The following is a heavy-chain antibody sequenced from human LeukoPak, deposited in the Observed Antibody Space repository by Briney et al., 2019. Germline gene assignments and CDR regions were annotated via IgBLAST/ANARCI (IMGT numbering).Heavy chain of an antibody. J-gene: IGHJ4*02. CDR1: GFTFSSHA. V-gene: IGHV3-23*01. CDR2: IRGSGGGT. Sequence: GGSLRLSCAASGFTFSSHAMSWVRQAPGKGLEWVSAIRGSGGGTYHADSVKGRFTISRDNSKNTLYLQMNSLRDEDTALYYCAKAGIGVVGYFDYWGQGTLVTVSS. D-gene: IGHD6-19*01. CDR3: AKAGIGVVGYFDY.